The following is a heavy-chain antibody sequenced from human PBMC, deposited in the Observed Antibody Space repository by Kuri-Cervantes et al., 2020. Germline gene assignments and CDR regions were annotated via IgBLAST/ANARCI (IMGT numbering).Heavy chain of an antibody. CDR2: IYYSGST. CDR3: ARGSGSANLDY. V-gene: IGHV4-59*12. CDR1: GGYISSYY. Sequence: GSLRLSCTVSGGYISSYYWSWIRQPPGKGLEWIGYIYYSGSTNYNPSLKSRVTISVDTSKNQFSLKLSSVTAADTAVYYCARGSGSANLDYWGQGTLVTVSS. J-gene: IGHJ4*02. D-gene: IGHD1-26*01.